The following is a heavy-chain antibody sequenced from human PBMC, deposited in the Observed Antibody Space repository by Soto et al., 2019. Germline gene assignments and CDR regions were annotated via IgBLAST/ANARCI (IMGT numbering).Heavy chain of an antibody. CDR2: ISYDGSNK. CDR3: ARGDIVVVVAATVRY. V-gene: IGHV3-30-3*01. Sequence: QVQLVESGGGVVQPGRSLRLSCAASGFTFSSYAMHWVRQAPGKGLERVAVISYDGSNKYYADSVKGRFTISRDNSKNTLYLQRNSLRAEDTAVYYCARGDIVVVVAATVRYWGQGTLVTVSS. D-gene: IGHD2-15*01. J-gene: IGHJ4*02. CDR1: GFTFSSYA.